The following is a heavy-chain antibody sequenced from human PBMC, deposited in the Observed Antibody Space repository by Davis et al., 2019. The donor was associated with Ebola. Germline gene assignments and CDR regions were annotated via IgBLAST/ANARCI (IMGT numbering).Heavy chain of an antibody. Sequence: GSLRLSCTVSGGSISSYYWSWIRQPPGKGLEWIGYIYYSGSTNYNPSLKSRVTISVDTSKNQFALKLSSVTAADTAVYYCAKMATLGHYFDYWGQGTLVTVSS. CDR3: AKMATLGHYFDY. CDR2: IYYSGST. J-gene: IGHJ4*02. CDR1: GGSISSYY. D-gene: IGHD5-24*01. V-gene: IGHV4-59*08.